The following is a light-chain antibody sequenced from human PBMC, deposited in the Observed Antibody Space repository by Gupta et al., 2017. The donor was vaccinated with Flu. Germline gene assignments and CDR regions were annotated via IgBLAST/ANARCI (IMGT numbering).Light chain of an antibody. J-gene: IGKJ1*01. V-gene: IGKV1-5*03. CDR1: QSIKNW. Sequence: DFQMTQPPSPLSASIGDRFTITCRASQSIKNWLAWFQRKPGEVAKLLIYKASTLESGVPSRCSGSGSGTEFTLTISRLQPDDYATYYCQQYDCSPTFGQGTKVEIK. CDR3: QQYDCSPT. CDR2: KAS.